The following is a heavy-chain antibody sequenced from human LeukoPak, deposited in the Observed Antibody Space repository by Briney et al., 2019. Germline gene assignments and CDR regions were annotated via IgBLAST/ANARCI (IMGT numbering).Heavy chain of an antibody. CDR2: IYASGST. D-gene: IGHD3-10*01. V-gene: IGHV4-4*07. J-gene: IGHJ5*02. CDR3: ARDSGTTGEVKFDP. CDR1: GASITSYY. Sequence: SETLSLTCTVSGASITSYYWSWIRQPAGKGLEWIGRIYASGSTTYNPSLKSRVTMAVDTSKTQFSLKLSSVTAADTAVYYCARDSGTTGEVKFDPWGQGTLVTVSA.